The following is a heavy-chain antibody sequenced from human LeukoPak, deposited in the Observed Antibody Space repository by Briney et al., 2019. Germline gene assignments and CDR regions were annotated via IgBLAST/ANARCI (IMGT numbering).Heavy chain of an antibody. Sequence: SETLSLTCAVYGGSFGGYYWNWVRQSPGKGLEWIGEISHSGSTNYSPPLKSGVAISVDTSKKQFSLKLSSVTAADTAVYYCARQNLFVDTGYYFDYWGQGTLVTVSS. CDR3: ARQNLFVDTGYYFDY. CDR2: ISHSGST. V-gene: IGHV4-34*01. CDR1: GGSFGGYY. J-gene: IGHJ4*02. D-gene: IGHD5-18*01.